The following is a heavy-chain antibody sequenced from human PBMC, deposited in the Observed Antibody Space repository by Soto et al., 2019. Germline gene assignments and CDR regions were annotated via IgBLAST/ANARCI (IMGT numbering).Heavy chain of an antibody. CDR3: AKIGYCSGGSCYIDAFDI. V-gene: IGHV3-23*01. J-gene: IGHJ3*02. Sequence: GGSLRLSCAASGFTFSSYAMSWVRQAPGKGLEWVSAISGSGGSTYYADSVKGRFTISRDNSKNTLYLQMNSLRAEDTAVYYCAKIGYCSGGSCYIDAFDIWGQGTMVTVSS. CDR2: ISGSGGST. CDR1: GFTFSSYA. D-gene: IGHD2-15*01.